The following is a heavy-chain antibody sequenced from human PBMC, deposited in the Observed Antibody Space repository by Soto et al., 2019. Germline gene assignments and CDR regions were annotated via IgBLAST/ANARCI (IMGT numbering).Heavy chain of an antibody. V-gene: IGHV4-31*03. CDR1: GGSISSGGYY. Sequence: SDTLSLTCTVSGGSISSGGYYWSWIRQHPGKGLEWIGYIYYSGSTYYNPSLKSRVTISVDTSKNQFSLKLSSVTAADTAVYYCARSDYGDYVYWFDPWGQGTLVTVSS. J-gene: IGHJ5*02. D-gene: IGHD4-17*01. CDR3: ARSDYGDYVYWFDP. CDR2: IYYSGST.